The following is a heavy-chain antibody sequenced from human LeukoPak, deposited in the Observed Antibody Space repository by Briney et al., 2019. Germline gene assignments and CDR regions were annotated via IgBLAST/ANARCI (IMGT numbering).Heavy chain of an antibody. J-gene: IGHJ3*02. Sequence: GGSLRLSCAASGFTFSSYAMHWVRQAPGKGLEYVSAISSNGGSTYYANSVKGRFTISRDNSKNTLYLQMGSLRAEDMAVYYCARDSASWPRDAFDIWGQGTMVTVSS. CDR3: ARDSASWPRDAFDI. D-gene: IGHD3-10*01. V-gene: IGHV3-64*01. CDR1: GFTFSSYA. CDR2: ISSNGGST.